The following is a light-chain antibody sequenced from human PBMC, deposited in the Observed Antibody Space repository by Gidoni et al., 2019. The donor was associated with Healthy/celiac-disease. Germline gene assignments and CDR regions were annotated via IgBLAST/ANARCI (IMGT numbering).Light chain of an antibody. CDR3: QQRSNSQP. CDR1: QSVSSY. CDR2: DAS. J-gene: IGKJ3*01. Sequence: EIVLTQSPATLSLSPGERATLSCRASQSVSSYLAWYQQKPGQAPRLLIYDASNRATGIPARFSGSGSGTDFTLTISSLEPEDFAVYYCQQRSNSQPFXPXTKVDIK. V-gene: IGKV3-11*01.